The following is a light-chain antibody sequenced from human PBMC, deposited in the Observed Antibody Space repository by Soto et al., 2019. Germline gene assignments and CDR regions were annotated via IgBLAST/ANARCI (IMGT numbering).Light chain of an antibody. V-gene: IGKV1-39*01. CDR2: AAS. CDR3: QQSDSYPYT. CDR1: QSITNY. Sequence: DIQMTQSPSSLSLSVGDRVTITCRASQSITNYLNWYQQKPGKAPKLLVYAASSLQSGVPSRFSVNGSGTDFTLTISSLQPEDFASYCCQQSDSYPYTFGQGTKLEIK. J-gene: IGKJ2*01.